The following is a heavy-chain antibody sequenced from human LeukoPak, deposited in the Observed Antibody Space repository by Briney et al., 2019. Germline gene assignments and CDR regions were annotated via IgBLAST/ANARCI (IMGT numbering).Heavy chain of an antibody. CDR3: ARGSIAGARVVRYWFDP. D-gene: IGHD3-3*01. Sequence: ASVKVSCKASGYTFTGYYMHWVRQAPGQGLEWMGWINPNSGGTNYAQKFQGWVTITRDTSISTAYMELSRLRSDDTAVYYCARGSIAGARVVRYWFDPWGQGTLVTVSS. CDR2: INPNSGGT. CDR1: GYTFTGYY. V-gene: IGHV1-2*04. J-gene: IGHJ5*02.